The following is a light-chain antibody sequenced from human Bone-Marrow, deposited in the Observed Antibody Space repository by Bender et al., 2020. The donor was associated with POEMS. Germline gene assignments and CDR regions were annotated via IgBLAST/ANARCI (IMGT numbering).Light chain of an antibody. J-gene: IGLJ1*01. Sequence: QSALTQPASVSGSPGQSITISCTATSSDIGIYNLVSWYQQHPGKVPKLLIYEVRKRPSGVSNRFSGSKSGNTASLTISGLQTEDEGDYYCSSYRTTTTRVFGTGTKVTVL. CDR2: EVR. V-gene: IGLV2-14*02. CDR3: SSYRTTTTRV. CDR1: SSDIGIYNL.